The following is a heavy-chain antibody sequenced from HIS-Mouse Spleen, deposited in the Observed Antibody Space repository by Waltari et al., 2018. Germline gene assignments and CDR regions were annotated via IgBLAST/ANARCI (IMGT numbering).Heavy chain of an antibody. D-gene: IGHD6-13*01. CDR3: AREIPYSSSWYDWYFDL. CDR1: GCSISSSSYY. J-gene: IGHJ2*01. Sequence: QLQLQESGPGLVKPSETLSLTCTVSGCSISSSSYYWGWIRPPPGKGLEWIGSTYYSGRTYDNPSLKSRVTISVDTSKNQFSLKLSSVTAAETAVYYWAREIPYSSSWYDWYFDLWGRGTLVTVSS. V-gene: IGHV4-39*07. CDR2: TYYSGRT.